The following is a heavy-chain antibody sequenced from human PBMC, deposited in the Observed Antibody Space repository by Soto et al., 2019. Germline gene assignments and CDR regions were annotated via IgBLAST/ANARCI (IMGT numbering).Heavy chain of an antibody. J-gene: IGHJ4*02. CDR1: GLTFSSYA. Sequence: EVHLLESGGGLVQPGGSLRLSCAASGLTFSSYAMNWVRQAPGKGLEWVSAISGSGGSTYYADSVKGRFTISRDNSKNTLYVQMNSLRAEDTAVYYCAKSYYEGSIMRGNDYWGQGTLVTVSS. V-gene: IGHV3-23*01. CDR2: ISGSGGST. CDR3: AKSYYEGSIMRGNDY. D-gene: IGHD1-26*01.